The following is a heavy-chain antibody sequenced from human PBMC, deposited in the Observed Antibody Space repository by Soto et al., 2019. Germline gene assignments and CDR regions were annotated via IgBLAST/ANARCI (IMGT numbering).Heavy chain of an antibody. CDR1: GFTFYNYG. J-gene: IGHJ5*02. D-gene: IGHD1-26*01. CDR3: AKVGIVATTQMGWFDP. V-gene: IGHV3-33*06. Sequence: QVQLVESGGGVVQPGRSLRLSCVASGFTFYNYGMHWVRQAPGKGLEWVAAIWPDGDIEHYPDSVKGRFTISRDNSRNTLYLQINSLRAEDTAMYYCAKVGIVATTQMGWFDPWGQGTLVIVSS. CDR2: IWPDGDIE.